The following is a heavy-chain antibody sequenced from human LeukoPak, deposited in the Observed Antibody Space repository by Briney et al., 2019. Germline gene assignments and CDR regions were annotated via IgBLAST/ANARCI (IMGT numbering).Heavy chain of an antibody. J-gene: IGHJ4*02. D-gene: IGHD3-3*01. Sequence: GGSLRLSCAASGFTFSSYALSWVRQAPGKGLEWVSAIGGGGGSTYYADSVKGRFTISRDNAKNSLYLQMNSLRAEDTAVYYCARDNYDFWSGYYSVDYWGQGTLVTVSS. V-gene: IGHV3-23*01. CDR3: ARDNYDFWSGYYSVDY. CDR2: IGGGGGST. CDR1: GFTFSSYA.